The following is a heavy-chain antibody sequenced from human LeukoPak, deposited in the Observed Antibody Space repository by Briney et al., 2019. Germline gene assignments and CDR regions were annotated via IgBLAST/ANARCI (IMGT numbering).Heavy chain of an antibody. V-gene: IGHV3-7*04. D-gene: IGHD3-22*01. Sequence: PGGSLRLSCAASGFTFSSYWMSWVRLAPGKGLEWVANIKQDGSEKYYVDSVKGRFTISRDNAKNSLYLQMNSLRAEDTAVYYCARASYDSSGYYLEVRYYFDYWGQGTLVTVSS. CDR2: IKQDGSEK. CDR3: ARASYDSSGYYLEVRYYFDY. J-gene: IGHJ4*02. CDR1: GFTFSSYW.